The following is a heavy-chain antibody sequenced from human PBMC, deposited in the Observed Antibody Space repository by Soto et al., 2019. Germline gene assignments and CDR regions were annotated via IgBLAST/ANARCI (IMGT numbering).Heavy chain of an antibody. J-gene: IGHJ6*02. CDR3: VKPPVITASYYYYDVDV. V-gene: IGHV3-23*01. Sequence: PGGSLRLSCAASGFTFSTYPMSWVRQAPGKGLEWVSGISGSGISIYYTDSVKGRFTISRDNSKNTVFLQMNSLRDEDTAVYYCVKPPVITASYYYYDVDVWGQGTTVTVSS. CDR1: GFTFSTYP. CDR2: ISGSGISI. D-gene: IGHD4-4*01.